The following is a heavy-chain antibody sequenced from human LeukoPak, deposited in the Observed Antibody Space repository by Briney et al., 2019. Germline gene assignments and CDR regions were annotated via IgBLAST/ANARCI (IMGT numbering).Heavy chain of an antibody. Sequence: PSETLSLTCTVSGGSISSYYWGWIRQPPGKGLEWIGYIYYSGSTNYNPSLKSRVTISVDTSKNQFSLKLSSVTAADTAVYYCARDMRDCSSTSCYRRSGFWFGPWGQGTLVTVSS. J-gene: IGHJ5*02. CDR1: GGSISSYY. D-gene: IGHD2-2*02. CDR3: ARDMRDCSSTSCYRRSGFWFGP. V-gene: IGHV4-59*01. CDR2: IYYSGST.